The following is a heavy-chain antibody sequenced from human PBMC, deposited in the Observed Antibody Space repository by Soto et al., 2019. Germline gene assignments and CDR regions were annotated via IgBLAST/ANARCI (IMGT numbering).Heavy chain of an antibody. J-gene: IGHJ6*02. Sequence: PAESLRLSCAASRFTFGSYSMSWVRQAPGKGLEWVASISSIRSYIYYGDSVKGRFTISRDNAKNSLYLQMNTLRAEDTAVYYCARAWSYGDFTPYYYYYGMDVWSQGTTVTVSS. CDR1: RFTFGSYS. D-gene: IGHD4-17*01. CDR2: ISSIRSYI. V-gene: IGHV3-21*01. CDR3: ARAWSYGDFTPYYYYYGMDV.